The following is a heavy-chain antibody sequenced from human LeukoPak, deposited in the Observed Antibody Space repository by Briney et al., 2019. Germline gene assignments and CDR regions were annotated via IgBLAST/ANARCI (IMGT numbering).Heavy chain of an antibody. CDR3: ARVLGRPSLYYGMDV. Sequence: SVNVSCTASGGTFSSYAISWVRQAPGQGLEWMGGIIPIFGTANYAQKFQGRVTITADESTSTAYMELSSLRSEDTAVYYCARVLGRPSLYYGMDVWGQGTTVTVSS. V-gene: IGHV1-69*13. D-gene: IGHD3-16*01. J-gene: IGHJ6*02. CDR2: IIPIFGTA. CDR1: GGTFSSYA.